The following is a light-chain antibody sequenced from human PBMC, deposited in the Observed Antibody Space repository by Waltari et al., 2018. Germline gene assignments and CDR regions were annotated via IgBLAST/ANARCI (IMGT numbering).Light chain of an antibody. CDR1: QSVLYSSNNQNY. J-gene: IGKJ5*01. Sequence: DIVMTQSPDSLAVSLGERATINCKSSQSVLYSSNNQNYLAWYQQKPRHPPRLLIYWASTRESGVPDRFSGSGSGTDFTLTINSLQAEDVAVYYCQQYYSTLITFGQGTRLEIK. CDR3: QQYYSTLIT. V-gene: IGKV4-1*01. CDR2: WAS.